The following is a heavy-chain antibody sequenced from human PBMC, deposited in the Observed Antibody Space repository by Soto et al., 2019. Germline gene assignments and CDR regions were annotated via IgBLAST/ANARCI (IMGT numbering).Heavy chain of an antibody. CDR3: ARDLLGGYGHARQPDY. CDR1: GFTFSAYS. D-gene: IGHD5-18*01. Sequence: GGSLRLSCVASGFTFSAYSMSWVRQAPGQGLEWVSSITSSSTYIYYTRSVEGRFTISRDDAKNSLHLQMNSLRAEDTAVYYCARDLLGGYGHARQPDYWGQGTLVTVSS. CDR2: ITSSSTYI. V-gene: IGHV3-21*06. J-gene: IGHJ4*02.